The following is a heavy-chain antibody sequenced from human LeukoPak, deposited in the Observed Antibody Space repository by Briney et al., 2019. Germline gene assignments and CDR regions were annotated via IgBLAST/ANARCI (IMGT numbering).Heavy chain of an antibody. CDR3: ARDLGVVVVPAAILGWFDP. CDR1: GYTFTGYY. Sequence: GASVKVSCKASGYTFTGYYMHWVRQAPGQGLEWMGWINPNSGGTNYAQKFQGRVTMTRDTSICTAYMELSRLRPDDTAVYYCARDLGVVVVPAAILGWFDPWGQGTLVTVSS. V-gene: IGHV1-2*02. J-gene: IGHJ5*02. CDR2: INPNSGGT. D-gene: IGHD2-2*01.